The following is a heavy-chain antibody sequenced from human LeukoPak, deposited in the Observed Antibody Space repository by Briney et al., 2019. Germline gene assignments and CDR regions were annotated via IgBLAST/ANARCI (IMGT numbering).Heavy chain of an antibody. J-gene: IGHJ4*02. Sequence: ASVKVSCKASGYTFTSYDINWARQATGQGLEGMGGINPNSGGTNYAQKFYARVTMTRDTSISTAYMELSRLRSDDTAVFYCARSPDILTGENFDYWGQGTLVTVSS. CDR1: GYTFTSYD. CDR3: ARSPDILTGENFDY. V-gene: IGHV1-2*02. D-gene: IGHD3-9*01. CDR2: INPNSGGT.